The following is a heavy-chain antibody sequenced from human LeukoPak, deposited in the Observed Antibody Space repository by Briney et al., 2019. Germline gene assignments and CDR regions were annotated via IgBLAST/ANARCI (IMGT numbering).Heavy chain of an antibody. Sequence: SETLSLTCAVYSGSFSAYYWSWIRQPPGKGLEWIGEINHMGSTKYNPSLKSRVTISVDTSKNQLSLNLRSVTAADTAVYYRARELIGTTTFDSWGQGTLVTVSS. J-gene: IGHJ4*02. CDR3: ARELIGTTTFDS. CDR2: INHMGST. V-gene: IGHV4-34*01. CDR1: SGSFSAYY. D-gene: IGHD1-20*01.